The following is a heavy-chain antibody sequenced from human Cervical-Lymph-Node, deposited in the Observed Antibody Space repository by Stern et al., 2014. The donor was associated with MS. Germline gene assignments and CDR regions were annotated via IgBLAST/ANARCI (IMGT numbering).Heavy chain of an antibody. Sequence: QVTLKESGPAVVKPTQTLTLTCTFSGFSLSSDGMCVTLIRQPPGKALEWLALIDWTNDKYYNTSLKTRLTISKDTPKNQVVLTMTNIDPMDTATYYCARMVGATGYYYDVDVWGQGTTVTVSS. CDR3: ARMVGATGYYYDVDV. V-gene: IGHV2-70*01. CDR1: GFSLSSDGMC. J-gene: IGHJ6*02. D-gene: IGHD1-26*01. CDR2: IDWTNDK.